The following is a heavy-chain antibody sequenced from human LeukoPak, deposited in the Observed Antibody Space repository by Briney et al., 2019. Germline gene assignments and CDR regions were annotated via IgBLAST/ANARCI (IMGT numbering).Heavy chain of an antibody. J-gene: IGHJ4*02. CDR3: ARGPSAYYYDSSGYYSGRNFDY. CDR2: IYYSGST. V-gene: IGHV4-59*11. D-gene: IGHD3-22*01. CDR1: GSSISSHY. Sequence: SETLSLTCTVSGSSISSHYWSWIRQPPGKGLEWIGYIYYSGSTNYNPSLKSRVTISVDTSKNQFSLKLSSVTAADTAVYYCARGPSAYYYDSSGYYSGRNFDYCGQGTLVTVSS.